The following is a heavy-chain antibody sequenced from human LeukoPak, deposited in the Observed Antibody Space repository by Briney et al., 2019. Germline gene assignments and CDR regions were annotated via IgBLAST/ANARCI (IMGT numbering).Heavy chain of an antibody. CDR2: IYYSGNT. J-gene: IGHJ2*01. V-gene: IGHV4-59*01. CDR1: GGSISSYY. CDR3: ARDSGPRYFDL. Sequence: SETLSLTCTVSGGSISSYYWSWIRQPPGKRLEWIGYIYYSGNTNYNPSLKSRVTMSVDTSKNQFSLKLSSVTAADTAVYYCARDSGPRYFDLWGRGTLVTVSS.